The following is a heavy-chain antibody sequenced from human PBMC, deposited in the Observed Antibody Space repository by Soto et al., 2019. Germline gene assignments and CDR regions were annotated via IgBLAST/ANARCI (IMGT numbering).Heavy chain of an antibody. D-gene: IGHD3-3*01. CDR1: GYPFTSYV. V-gene: IGHV1-18*01. Sequence: GASVKVSCKASGYPFTSYVISWVRQAPGQGLEWMGWISAYNGNTNYAQKLQGRVTMTTDTSTSTAYMELRSLRSDDTAVYYCARDTGPYYDFWSGQYNWFDPWGQGTLVTVSS. CDR3: ARDTGPYYDFWSGQYNWFDP. J-gene: IGHJ5*02. CDR2: ISAYNGNT.